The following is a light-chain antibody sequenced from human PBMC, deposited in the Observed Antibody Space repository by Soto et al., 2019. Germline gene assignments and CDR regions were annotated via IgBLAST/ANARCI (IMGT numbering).Light chain of an antibody. J-gene: IGKJ2*01. CDR2: GAS. CDR3: QQYVSLYT. CDR1: QSVSSTS. V-gene: IGKV3-20*01. Sequence: EIALTQSPGTLSLSPGDTATLSCSASQSVSSTSLAWYQQKPGQAPRLLIYGASCRATGIPDRFSGSGSRTDLTLDISSVEPEEVAVYYCQQYVSLYTFGQVTNLEIK.